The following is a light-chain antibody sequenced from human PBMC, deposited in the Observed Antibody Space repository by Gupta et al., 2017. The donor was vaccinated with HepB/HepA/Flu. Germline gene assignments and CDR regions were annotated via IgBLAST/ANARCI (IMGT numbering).Light chain of an antibody. J-gene: IGLJ2*01. V-gene: IGLV2-14*03. Sequence: QSALTQPASVSGSPGQSITISCTGTSSDVGRYNYVSWYQQHPGKAPKLIIYDVSYRPSGVSDRFSGSKSGNTASLSISGLPAEDEADYYCSSYTTSRDVLFGGGTKLTVL. CDR3: SSYTTSRDVL. CDR1: SSDVGRYNY. CDR2: DVS.